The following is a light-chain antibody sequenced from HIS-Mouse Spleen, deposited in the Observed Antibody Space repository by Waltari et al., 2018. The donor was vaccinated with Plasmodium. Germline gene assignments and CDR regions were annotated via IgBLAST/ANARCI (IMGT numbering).Light chain of an antibody. J-gene: IGKJ3*01. V-gene: IGKV3-15*01. CDR1: QSVSSK. CDR3: QQYNNWSFT. CDR2: GAS. Sequence: EIVMTQSPATLSVYPGERATLSCRASQSVSSKLAWDQQKPGQAPRLLIYGASTRATGIPARFSGSGSGTEFTLTISSLQSEDFAVYYCQQYNNWSFTFGPGTKVDIK.